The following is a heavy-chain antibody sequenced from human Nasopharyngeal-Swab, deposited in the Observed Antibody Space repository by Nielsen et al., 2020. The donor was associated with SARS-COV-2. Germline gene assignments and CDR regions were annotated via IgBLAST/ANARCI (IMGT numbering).Heavy chain of an antibody. CDR1: GFTFSSYG. J-gene: IGHJ6*04. CDR2: RSYDGSNK. D-gene: IGHD2-2*01. CDR3: AKSIVVVPAAIGAGVPDV. V-gene: IGHV3-30*18. Sequence: GGSLGLSCAASGFTFSSYGMHWVRQAPGKGLEWVAVRSYDGSNKYYADSVKGRFTISRDNSKNTLYLQMNSLRAEDTAVYYCAKSIVVVPAAIGAGVPDVWGKGTTVTVSS.